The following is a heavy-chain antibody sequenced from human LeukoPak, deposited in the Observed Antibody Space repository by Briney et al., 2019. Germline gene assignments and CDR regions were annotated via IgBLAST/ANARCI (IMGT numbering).Heavy chain of an antibody. V-gene: IGHV3-30*03. CDR3: ARDIYWYFDL. J-gene: IGHJ2*01. CDR2: ILSDGSNK. CDR1: GLTFSGYG. Sequence: PGRSLRLSCAASGLTFSGYGMHWVRQAPGKGLEWVAVILSDGSNKYYADSVKGRYTISRDNSKNTLYLQMNSLRAEDTAVYYCARDIYWYFDLWGRGTLVTVSS.